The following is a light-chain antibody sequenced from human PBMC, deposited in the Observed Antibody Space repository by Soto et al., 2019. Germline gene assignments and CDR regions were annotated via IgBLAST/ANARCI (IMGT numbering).Light chain of an antibody. J-gene: IGKJ5*01. Sequence: EIAFMTSPGTLSLSPAKRAMLSCRGSQTMSRANLAWYQQKPGQAPRLLIYGASYRATGIPDKFSGSGSGTEFTLTISSLESEDFAVYYCQQHFNGPSTFGQGTRLEI. CDR1: QTMSRAN. CDR2: GAS. V-gene: IGKV3D-15*01. CDR3: QQHFNGPST.